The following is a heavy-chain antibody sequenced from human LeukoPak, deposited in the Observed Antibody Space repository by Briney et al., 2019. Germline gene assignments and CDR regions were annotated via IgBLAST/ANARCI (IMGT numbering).Heavy chain of an antibody. Sequence: ASVKVSCKASGYTFTSYGISWVRQAPGQGLEWTGWISAYNGNTNYAQKLQGRVTMTTDTSTSTAYMELRSLRSDDTAVYYCARGRVTYYYDSSGYYYFDYWGQGTLVTVSS. J-gene: IGHJ4*02. V-gene: IGHV1-18*01. CDR3: ARGRVTYYYDSSGYYYFDY. CDR2: ISAYNGNT. D-gene: IGHD3-22*01. CDR1: GYTFTSYG.